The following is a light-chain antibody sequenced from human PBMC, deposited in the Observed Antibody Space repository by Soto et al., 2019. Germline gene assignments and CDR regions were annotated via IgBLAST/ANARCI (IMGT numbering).Light chain of an antibody. CDR2: CTS. J-gene: IGKJ1*01. CDR3: QQYRSSPLR. V-gene: IGKV3-20*01. CDR1: QNVASRY. Sequence: ILLTQSPGTVSLFPGETATLPSRASQNVASRYVPWYQQKPGQAPRLLIYCTSNRATGIPDRFSGSGSGTDFSLTITSLEPGELAVYYRQQYRSSPLRFGKGTKVDSK.